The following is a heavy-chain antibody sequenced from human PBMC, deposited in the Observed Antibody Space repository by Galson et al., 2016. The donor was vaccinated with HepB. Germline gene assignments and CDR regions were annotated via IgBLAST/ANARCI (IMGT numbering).Heavy chain of an antibody. Sequence: SLRLSCAASGFNFGLYWVQWIRQAPGKGLMWVSRINADGRSIVYADSVRGRFTISRDNAKNTLYLQMNSLRPEDTAIYYCARDLRFSVDSWGQGTLVTVSS. CDR3: ARDLRFSVDS. D-gene: IGHD3-3*01. J-gene: IGHJ4*02. V-gene: IGHV3-74*01. CDR1: GFNFGLYW. CDR2: INADGRSI.